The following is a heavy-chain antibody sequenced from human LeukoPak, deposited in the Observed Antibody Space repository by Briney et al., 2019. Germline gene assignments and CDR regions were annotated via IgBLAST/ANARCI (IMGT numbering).Heavy chain of an antibody. Sequence: SETLSLTCAVYGGSFSGYYWSWVRQPPGKGLEWIGDINHSGTSTQNPSLKSRVTISVDTSKNQFSLKLNSVTAADTAVYYCPITMTRGVITTWGQGTLVTVSS. CDR2: INHSGTS. D-gene: IGHD3-10*01. CDR3: PITMTRGVITT. J-gene: IGHJ4*02. CDR1: GGSFSGYY. V-gene: IGHV4-34*01.